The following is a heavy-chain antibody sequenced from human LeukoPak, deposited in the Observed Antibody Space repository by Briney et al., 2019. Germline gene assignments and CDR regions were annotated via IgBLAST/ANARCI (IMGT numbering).Heavy chain of an antibody. Sequence: GRPLCLSCAASGFTFSGFGMHWARQAPGKGLEWLAVISDHGRIEYYAASVKGRFTISRDNSKNKMYLQMDSLRPEDTAVYYCAKEFGYDSGNYINDCGQGTLVTVSS. J-gene: IGHJ4*02. CDR3: AKEFGYDSGNYIND. D-gene: IGHD3-10*01. CDR1: GFTFSGFG. V-gene: IGHV3-30*18. CDR2: ISDHGRIE.